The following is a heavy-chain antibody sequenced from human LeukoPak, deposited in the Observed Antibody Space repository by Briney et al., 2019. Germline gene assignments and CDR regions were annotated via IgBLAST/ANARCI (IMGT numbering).Heavy chain of an antibody. CDR2: VSYSGSS. Sequence: PSETLSLTCTVSGGSISNYYWSWIRQPRGKRLEWIGYVSYSGSSSSNPSLESRVTISVDMSKNQFSLRLSSVTASDTAVYYCARLQGRGDNYLDYWGQGTLVTVSS. D-gene: IGHD7-27*01. CDR3: ARLQGRGDNYLDY. V-gene: IGHV4-59*08. CDR1: GGSISNYY. J-gene: IGHJ4*02.